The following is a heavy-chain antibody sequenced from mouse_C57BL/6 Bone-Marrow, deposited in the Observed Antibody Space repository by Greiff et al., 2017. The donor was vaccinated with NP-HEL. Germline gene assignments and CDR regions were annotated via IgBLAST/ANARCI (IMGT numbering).Heavy chain of an antibody. Sequence: VQLQQSGPELVKPGASVKISCTASGYAFSSSWMNWVKQRPGKGLEWIGRIYPGDGDTNYNGKFKGKATLTADKSSSTAYMQLSSLTSEDSAVYFCASTYYAMDYWGQGTSVTVSS. CDR1: GYAFSSSW. V-gene: IGHV1-82*01. CDR2: IYPGDGDT. J-gene: IGHJ4*01. CDR3: ASTYYAMDY.